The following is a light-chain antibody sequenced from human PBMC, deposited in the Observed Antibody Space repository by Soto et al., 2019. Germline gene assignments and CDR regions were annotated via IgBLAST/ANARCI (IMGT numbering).Light chain of an antibody. CDR1: QTIYDY. CDR2: AAS. J-gene: IGKJ5*01. CDR3: QHYNSLPPIT. V-gene: IGKV1-39*01. Sequence: DIQMTQSPSSLSASVGDRFTITCRSSQTIYDYLNWYQQRPGKAPKLLIYAASSLQSGVPSRFSGTRSGTDFTLTISSLQPEDFVVYYCQHYNSLPPITFGQGTRLEIK.